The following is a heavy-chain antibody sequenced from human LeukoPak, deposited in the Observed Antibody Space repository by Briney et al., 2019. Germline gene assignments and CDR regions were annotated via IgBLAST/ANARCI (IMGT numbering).Heavy chain of an antibody. CDR3: TRDYDSTHFFDY. CDR2: ISFDGGNQ. V-gene: IGHV3-30-3*01. Sequence: PGRSLRLSCAASGFSFNDYATHWVRRAPGKGLEWVAVISFDGGNQYYADSVKGRFTISRDNSKKTLYLQMNSLRPEDTAVYYCTRDYDSTHFFDYWGQGTLVTVSS. D-gene: IGHD3-22*01. CDR1: GFSFNDYA. J-gene: IGHJ4*02.